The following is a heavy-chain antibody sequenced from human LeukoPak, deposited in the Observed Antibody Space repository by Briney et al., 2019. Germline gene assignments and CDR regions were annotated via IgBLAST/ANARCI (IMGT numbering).Heavy chain of an antibody. Sequence: GGSLRLSCAASGFTFSSYSMNWVRQAPGKGLEWVSSISTSSSYIYSADSVKCRFTISRDNAKNSLYLQMNSLRAEDTAVYYCVRDTFSPDAFDIWGQGTMVTVSS. CDR2: ISTSSSYI. V-gene: IGHV3-21*01. CDR3: VRDTFSPDAFDI. J-gene: IGHJ3*02. CDR1: GFTFSSYS. D-gene: IGHD3-16*01.